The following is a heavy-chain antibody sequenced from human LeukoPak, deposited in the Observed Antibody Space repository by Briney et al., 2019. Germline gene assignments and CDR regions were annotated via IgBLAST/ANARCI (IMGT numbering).Heavy chain of an antibody. J-gene: IGHJ4*02. CDR2: IYSGGST. Sequence: PGGSLRLSCAASGFRVTSNYMSWVRQAPGKGLEWVSVIYSGGSTYHADSVKGRFILSRDDYKNTLSLQISNLRAEDTAVYFCAREISDSSRWYGGFDYWGQGTLVIVSS. CDR3: AREISDSSRWYGGFDY. D-gene: IGHD6-13*01. CDR1: GFRVTSNY. V-gene: IGHV3-53*01.